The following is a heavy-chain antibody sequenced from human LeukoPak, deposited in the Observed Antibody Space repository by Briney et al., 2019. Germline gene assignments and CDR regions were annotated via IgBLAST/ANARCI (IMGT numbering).Heavy chain of an antibody. D-gene: IGHD1-26*01. J-gene: IGHJ3*02. Sequence: ASVKVSCKTSGYIFIGYYVHWVRQAPGQGLEWMGWINPNSGDTNYVQKFQGRVTMTRDTSISTAYMDLSRLRSDDTAVYYCARGGYRGSYYDAFDIWGQGTMVTVSS. V-gene: IGHV1-2*02. CDR1: GYIFIGYY. CDR3: ARGGYRGSYYDAFDI. CDR2: INPNSGDT.